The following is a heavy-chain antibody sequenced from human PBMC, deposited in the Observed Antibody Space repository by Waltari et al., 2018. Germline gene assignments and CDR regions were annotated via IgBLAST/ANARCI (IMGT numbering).Heavy chain of an antibody. CDR2: IYYSGST. CDR3: ARQTTDAFDI. V-gene: IGHV4-39*01. J-gene: IGHJ3*02. D-gene: IGHD4-17*01. Sequence: QLQLQESGPGLVKPSETLSLTCPVSGGSLSSSSYYWGWIRQPTGKGLEWIGSIYYSGSTYYNPALRSRVTISVDTSKNQFSLKLSSVTAADTAVYYCARQTTDAFDIWGQGTMVTVSS. CDR1: GGSLSSSSYY.